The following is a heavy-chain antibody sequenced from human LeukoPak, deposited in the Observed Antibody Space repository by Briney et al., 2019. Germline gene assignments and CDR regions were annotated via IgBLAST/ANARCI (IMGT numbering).Heavy chain of an antibody. D-gene: IGHD3-10*01. CDR1: GFTFSSYW. V-gene: IGHV3-7*04. Sequence: GGSLRLSCAASGFTFSSYWMSWVPQAPGKGLEGVANIKQDGSEKYYVDSVKGRFTISRENAKNSLYLQMNSLRAEDTAVYYCARVSFYYYGSGSYLDYWGQGTLVTVSS. CDR2: IKQDGSEK. CDR3: ARVSFYYYGSGSYLDY. J-gene: IGHJ4*02.